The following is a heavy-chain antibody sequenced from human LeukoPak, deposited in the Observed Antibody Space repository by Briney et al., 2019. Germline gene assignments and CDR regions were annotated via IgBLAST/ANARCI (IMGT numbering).Heavy chain of an antibody. CDR2: VNRDGSET. CDR1: GFALSSHW. J-gene: IGHJ6*02. CDR3: ARNNGTDA. Sequence: GGSLRLSCAASGFALSSHWMTWVRQVPGRGPEWVANVNRDGSETYYLDSVKGRFTISKDNAKNSLYLQMNSLRAEDTALYHCARNNGTDAWGQGTTVIVSS. V-gene: IGHV3-7*03.